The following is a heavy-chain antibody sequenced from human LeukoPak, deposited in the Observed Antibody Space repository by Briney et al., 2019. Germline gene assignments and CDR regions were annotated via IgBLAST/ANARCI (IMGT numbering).Heavy chain of an antibody. CDR3: ARGGGLDYHGSGSLSTRHYSAMDV. CDR1: GFTFSSYA. J-gene: IGHJ6*02. D-gene: IGHD3-10*01. Sequence: GGSLRLSCAASGFTFSSYAMHWVRQAPGKGLEWVAVISYDGSNKYYADSVKGRFTISRDNSKNTLYLQMNSLRAEDTAVYYCARGGGLDYHGSGSLSTRHYSAMDVWGQGTTVTVSS. CDR2: ISYDGSNK. V-gene: IGHV3-30-3*01.